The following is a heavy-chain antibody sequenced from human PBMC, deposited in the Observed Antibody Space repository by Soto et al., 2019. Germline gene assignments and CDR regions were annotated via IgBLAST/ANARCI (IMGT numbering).Heavy chain of an antibody. V-gene: IGHV3-30*18. CDR1: GFTFSNYG. Sequence: PGWSLRLSCAASGFTFSNYGMHLVRQAPGKGLEWVALISYDGINKYYTDYVKGRFTISRDNSKNTLYLQMNSLRAEDTAVFYCAKGGGYDAYFEYWGLGTLVTVSS. CDR2: ISYDGINK. D-gene: IGHD5-12*01. CDR3: AKGGGYDAYFEY. J-gene: IGHJ4*02.